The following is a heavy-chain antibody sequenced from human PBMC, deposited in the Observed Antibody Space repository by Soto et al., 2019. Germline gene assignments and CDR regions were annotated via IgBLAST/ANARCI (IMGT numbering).Heavy chain of an antibody. V-gene: IGHV4-59*08. CDR2: IYYSGGT. D-gene: IGHD2-15*01. Sequence: QVQLQESGPGLVKPSETLSLTCTVSGGSISSYYWSWIRQPPGKGLEWIGYIYYSGGTNYNPSLKRRVTISVDTSKIQFSLKLSSVTAADTAVYYCARRYGGNLDYWGQGTLVTVSS. J-gene: IGHJ4*02. CDR1: GGSISSYY. CDR3: ARRYGGNLDY.